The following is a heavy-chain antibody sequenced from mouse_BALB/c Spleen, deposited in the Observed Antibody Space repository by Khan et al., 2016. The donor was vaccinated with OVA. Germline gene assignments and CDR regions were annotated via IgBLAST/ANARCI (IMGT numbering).Heavy chain of an antibody. CDR2: ISSGSSTI. CDR1: GFTFSSFG. CDR3: AREDGNYYFDY. J-gene: IGHJ2*01. D-gene: IGHD2-1*01. Sequence: EVELVESGGGLVQPGGSRKLSCAASGFTFSSFGMHWVRQAPEKGLEWVAYISSGSSTIYYADTVKGRFTISRDNPKNTLFLQMTSLRSEDPAMYYCAREDGNYYFDYWGQGTTLTVSS. V-gene: IGHV5-17*02.